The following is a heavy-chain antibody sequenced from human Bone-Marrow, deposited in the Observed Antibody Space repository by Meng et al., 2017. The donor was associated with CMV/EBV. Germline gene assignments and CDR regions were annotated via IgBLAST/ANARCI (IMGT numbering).Heavy chain of an antibody. J-gene: IGHJ4*02. Sequence: GESLKISCATSGFTFSSHAMSWVRQAPGKGLEWVSAISGSGGDTYYADSVKGRFTISRDNFNTMLYLKMNSLRAEDTALYYCAKDPWWGGGGDYWGQGTLVTVSS. V-gene: IGHV3-23*01. CDR2: ISGSGGDT. CDR3: AKDPWWGGGGDY. D-gene: IGHD2-15*01. CDR1: GFTFSSHA.